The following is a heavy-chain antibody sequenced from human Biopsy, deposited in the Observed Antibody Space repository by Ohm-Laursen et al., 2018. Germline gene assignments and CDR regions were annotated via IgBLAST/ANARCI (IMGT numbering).Heavy chain of an antibody. V-gene: IGHV4-34*01. CDR3: ARDSRGGHLNTTLITGKNLDS. CDR2: INHSGRT. D-gene: IGHD3-16*01. CDR1: GGSFSGYY. Sequence: SQTLSLTYPVSGGSFSGYYWSWIRQTPGKGLEWIGEINHSGRTNYNPSLKSRVTISVDTSKNQFSLKLNSVTAADTAVYFCARDSRGGHLNTTLITGKNLDSWGQGILVTVSS. J-gene: IGHJ4*02.